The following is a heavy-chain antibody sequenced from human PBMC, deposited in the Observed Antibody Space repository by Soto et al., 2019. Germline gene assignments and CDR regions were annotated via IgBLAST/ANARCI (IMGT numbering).Heavy chain of an antibody. Sequence: GGSLRLSCAASEVTFGNYWMNWVRQAPGKGLEWVANIKHDGSDKYYVDSVKGRFTISRDNANKSMFLQMNSLRAEDTAVYYCARGSYCTNGLCYYFDYWGQGTLVTVSS. CDR2: IKHDGSDK. CDR3: ARGSYCTNGLCYYFDY. CDR1: EVTFGNYW. J-gene: IGHJ4*02. V-gene: IGHV3-7*03. D-gene: IGHD2-8*01.